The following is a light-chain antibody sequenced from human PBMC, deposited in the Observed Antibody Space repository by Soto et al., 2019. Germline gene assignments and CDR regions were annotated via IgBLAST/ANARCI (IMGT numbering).Light chain of an antibody. Sequence: DIQMTQSPSTLSASVGDRVTITCRASQSIRDWLAWYQQKPGKAPKFLIYKASNLESGVPSRFSGSGSGTEFTLTSSSVQPDDFATYYCQYYDSYSWTFGQGTKLEIK. J-gene: IGKJ1*01. V-gene: IGKV1-5*03. CDR3: QYYDSYSWT. CDR1: QSIRDW. CDR2: KAS.